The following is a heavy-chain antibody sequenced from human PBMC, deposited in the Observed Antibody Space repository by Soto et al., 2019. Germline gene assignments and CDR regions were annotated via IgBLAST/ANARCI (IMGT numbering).Heavy chain of an antibody. J-gene: IGHJ4*02. CDR1: GFIFTSYA. CDR2: INVGDAGT. Sequence: EVQLLESGGGLEQPGGSLRLSCAASGFIFTSYAMSWVRQAPGKGLEWVSSINVGDAGTNYADSVKGRFTISRDNSKNTWYQQMNFRRADDTAIYYGAKNYQFDGGGQGTLVTVSS. CDR3: AKNYQFDG. D-gene: IGHD2-2*01. V-gene: IGHV3-23*01.